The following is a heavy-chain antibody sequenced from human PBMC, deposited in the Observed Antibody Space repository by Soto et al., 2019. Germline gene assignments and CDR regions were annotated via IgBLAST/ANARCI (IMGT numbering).Heavy chain of an antibody. J-gene: IGHJ4*02. V-gene: IGHV4-34*01. Sequence: QVQIQQWGAGLLTPSETLSLTCAVYGVSFSGYYWNWIRQPPGKGLEWIGESNHSGSTNYNPSLTSRVTLSVDTSKNNFSLKLSTVTAADTAVYYCARGLRTNGSFCRVWGQGTLVTVSS. CDR3: ARGLRTNGSFCRV. CDR2: SNHSGST. D-gene: IGHD2-8*01. CDR1: GVSFSGYY.